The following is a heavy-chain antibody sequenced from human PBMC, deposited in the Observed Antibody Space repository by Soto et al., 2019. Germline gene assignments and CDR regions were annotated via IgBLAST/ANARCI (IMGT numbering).Heavy chain of an antibody. J-gene: IGHJ2*01. CDR1: GFTFSSYW. D-gene: IGHD6-19*01. Sequence: EVQLVESGGGLVQPGGSLRLSCAASGFTFSSYWMHWVRQAPGKGLVWVSRIKSDGSSTSYADSVKGRFTISRDNAKNTLYLQMISLRAEDTAVYYCARLVAVAGTAYWYFDLWGRGTLVTVSS. CDR2: IKSDGSST. CDR3: ARLVAVAGTAYWYFDL. V-gene: IGHV3-74*01.